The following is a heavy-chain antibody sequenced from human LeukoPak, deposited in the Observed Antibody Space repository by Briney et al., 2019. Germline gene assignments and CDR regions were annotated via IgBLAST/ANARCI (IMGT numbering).Heavy chain of an antibody. CDR3: ARGVAGAWNWFDP. D-gene: IGHD6-19*01. J-gene: IGHJ5*02. CDR1: GGTFSSYA. CDR2: IIPIFGTA. V-gene: IGHV1-69*05. Sequence: SVKVSCKASGGTFSSYAISWVRQAPGQGLEWMGGIIPIFGTANYAQKFQGRVTITTDESTSTAYMELSSLRSEDTAVYYCARGVAGAWNWFDPWGQGTLVTVSS.